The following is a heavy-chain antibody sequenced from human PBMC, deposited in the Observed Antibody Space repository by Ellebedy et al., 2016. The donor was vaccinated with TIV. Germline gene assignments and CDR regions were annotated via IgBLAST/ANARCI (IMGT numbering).Heavy chain of an antibody. CDR3: ASWAGVP. Sequence: SETLSLTCAVYGGSFSDYYWSCTRQLPGRGLEWIRECSVLGVTKYNPSLKSRVTLSLYTSTSKNQFSLKLTSVTAAATAVYYCASWAGVPWGQGTQVTVSS. D-gene: IGHD6-19*01. J-gene: IGHJ5*02. CDR1: GGSFSDYY. V-gene: IGHV4-34*01. CDR2: CSVLGVT.